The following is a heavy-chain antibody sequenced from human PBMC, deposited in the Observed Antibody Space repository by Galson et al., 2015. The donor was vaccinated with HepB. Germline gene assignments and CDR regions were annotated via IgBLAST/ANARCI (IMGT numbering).Heavy chain of an antibody. CDR2: ISGSGGST. CDR1: GFTFSSYA. D-gene: IGHD2-2*01. V-gene: IGHV3-23*01. Sequence: SLRLSCAASGFTFSSYAMSWVRQAPGKGLEWVSAISGSGGSTYYADSVKGRFTISRDNSKNTLYLQMNSLRAEDTDVYYCAKDGKYQLLEEAIYYYYYGMDVWGQGTTVTVSS. CDR3: AKDGKYQLLEEAIYYYYYGMDV. J-gene: IGHJ6*02.